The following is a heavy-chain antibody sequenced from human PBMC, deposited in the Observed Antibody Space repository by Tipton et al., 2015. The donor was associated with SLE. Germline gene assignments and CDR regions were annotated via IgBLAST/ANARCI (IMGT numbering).Heavy chain of an antibody. J-gene: IGHJ4*02. CDR1: GFTFSSYA. Sequence: SLRLSCSASGFTFSSYAMHWVRQAPGKGLEYVSAISSNGGSTHYADSVKGRFTISRDNSKNTLYLQMSSLRAEDTAVYYCVKRRWGYFDYWGQGTLVTVSS. CDR2: ISSNGGST. D-gene: IGHD7-27*01. CDR3: VKRRWGYFDY. V-gene: IGHV3-64D*06.